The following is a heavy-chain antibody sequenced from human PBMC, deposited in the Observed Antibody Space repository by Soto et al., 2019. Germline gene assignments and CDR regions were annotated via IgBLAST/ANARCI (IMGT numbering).Heavy chain of an antibody. CDR3: ARRIPAAPNWFDA. Sequence: QVQLQESGPGLVKTSGTLSLTCAVSGGSISSGTWWSWVRQSPGRGLEWIGEIYHSGSPNYNPSLKSRVTMSVDKSKNLFSLSLSSVTAADSALYYCARRIPAAPNWFDAWGQGTLVTVSS. J-gene: IGHJ5*02. D-gene: IGHD2-2*01. CDR1: GGSISSGTW. CDR2: IYHSGSP. V-gene: IGHV4-4*02.